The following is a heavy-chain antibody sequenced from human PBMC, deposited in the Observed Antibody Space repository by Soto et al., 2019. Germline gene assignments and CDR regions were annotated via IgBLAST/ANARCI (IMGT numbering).Heavy chain of an antibody. CDR3: ATGLVPAATNYYYYYMDV. CDR1: GYTLTELS. V-gene: IGHV1-24*01. CDR2: FDPEDGET. J-gene: IGHJ6*03. Sequence: ASVKVSCKVSGYTLTELSMHWVRQAPGKGLEWMGGFDPEDGETIYAQKFQGRVTMTEDTTTDKAYMELSSLRSEDTAVYYCATGLVPAATNYYYYYMDVWGKGTTVTVSS. D-gene: IGHD2-2*01.